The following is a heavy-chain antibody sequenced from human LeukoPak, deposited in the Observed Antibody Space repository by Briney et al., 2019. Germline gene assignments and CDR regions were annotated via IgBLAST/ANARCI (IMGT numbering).Heavy chain of an antibody. CDR1: GGSFSGYY. CDR3: ASSIVATMTGRRIYFDY. D-gene: IGHD5-12*01. Sequence: PSETLSLTCAVYGGSFSGYYWSWIRQPPGKGLEWIGEINHSGSTNYNPSLTSRVTISVDTSKNQFSLKLSSVTAADTAVYYCASSIVATMTGRRIYFDYWGQGTLVTVSS. CDR2: INHSGST. V-gene: IGHV4-34*01. J-gene: IGHJ4*02.